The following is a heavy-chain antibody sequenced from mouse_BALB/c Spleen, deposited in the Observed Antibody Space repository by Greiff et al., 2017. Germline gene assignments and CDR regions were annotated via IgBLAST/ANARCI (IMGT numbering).Heavy chain of an antibody. Sequence: EVKLVESGGGLVKPGGSLKLSCAASGFTFSSYAMSWVRQSPEKRLEWVAEISSGGSYTYYPDTVTGRFTISRDNAKNTLYLEMSSLRSEDTAMYYCARRLVWDAMDYWGQGTSVTVSS. CDR2: ISSGGSYT. V-gene: IGHV5-9-4*01. CDR3: ARRLVWDAMDY. CDR1: GFTFSSYA. D-gene: IGHD2-10*02. J-gene: IGHJ4*01.